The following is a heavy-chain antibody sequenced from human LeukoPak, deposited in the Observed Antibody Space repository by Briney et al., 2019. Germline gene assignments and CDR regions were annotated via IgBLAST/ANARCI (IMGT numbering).Heavy chain of an antibody. V-gene: IGHV3-30*18. J-gene: IGHJ4*02. CDR2: ISYDGSNK. D-gene: IGHD3-22*01. Sequence: GRSLRLSCAASGFTFSSYGMHWVRQAPGKGLEWVAVISYDGSNKYYADSVKGRFTISRDNSKNTLYLQMNSLRAEDTAVYYCAKESSSGYYYFDYWGQGTLVTVSS. CDR1: GFTFSSYG. CDR3: AKESSSGYYYFDY.